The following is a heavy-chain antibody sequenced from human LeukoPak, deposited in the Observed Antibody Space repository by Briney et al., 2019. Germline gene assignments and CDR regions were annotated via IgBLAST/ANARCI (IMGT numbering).Heavy chain of an antibody. Sequence: ASVKVSCKGSGGNFNTYLLSWVRHAPGQGLEWMGGIIPIFGSSNYARTFQDRLTITADESTSTIYMELNGLTSEDTAIYYCGTSGSRGDYWGQGTLVIVSS. CDR3: GTSGSRGDY. CDR1: GGNFNTYL. J-gene: IGHJ4*02. V-gene: IGHV1-69*13. CDR2: IIPIFGSS. D-gene: IGHD3-10*01.